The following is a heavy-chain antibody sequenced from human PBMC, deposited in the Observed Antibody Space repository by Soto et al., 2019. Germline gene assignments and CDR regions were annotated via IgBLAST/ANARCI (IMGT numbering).Heavy chain of an antibody. V-gene: IGHV1-46*01. D-gene: IGHD3-9*01. CDR2: INPSGGST. CDR3: ARDRGYDILTGYYSYYYYGMDV. J-gene: IGHJ6*02. Sequence: ASVKVSCKASGYTFTSYYMHWVRQAPGQGLEWMGIINPSGGSTSYAQKFQGRVTMTRDTSTSTVYMELSSLRSEDTAVYYCARDRGYDILTGYYSYYYYGMDVWGQGTTVTVS. CDR1: GYTFTSYY.